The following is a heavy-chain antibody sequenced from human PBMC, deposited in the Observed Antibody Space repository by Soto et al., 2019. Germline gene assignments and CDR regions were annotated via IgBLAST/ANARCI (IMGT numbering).Heavy chain of an antibody. J-gene: IGHJ4*02. CDR2: INPSGGST. Sequence: QVQLVQSGAEVKKPGASVKVSCKASGYTFSTYYMHWVRQAPGQGYEWMGIINPSGGSTTYAQKFQGSVTMTRVTSTPTVYMELSSMKSEDTAVLYWARYDYNGSYFDYWGQEPLLTVSS. V-gene: IGHV1-46*01. CDR1: GYTFSTYY. D-gene: IGHD4-4*01. CDR3: ARYDYNGSYFDY.